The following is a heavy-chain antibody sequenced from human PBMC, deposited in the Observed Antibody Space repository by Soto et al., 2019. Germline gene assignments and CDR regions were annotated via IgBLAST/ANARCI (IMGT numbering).Heavy chain of an antibody. CDR2: IIPIFGTA. D-gene: IGHD1-7*01. V-gene: IGHV1-69*06. CDR1: GGTFSTYA. CDR3: ARGRKTNRPVPPYDFDY. J-gene: IGHJ4*02. Sequence: QVQLVQSGAEVKKPGSSVKVSCKASGGTFSTYAISWVRQAPGQGLEWMAEIIPIFGTATYAQRFRGRVTITADTSTTTAYMEMGGLRSEDTAVYYCARGRKTNRPVPPYDFDYWGQGALVTVSS.